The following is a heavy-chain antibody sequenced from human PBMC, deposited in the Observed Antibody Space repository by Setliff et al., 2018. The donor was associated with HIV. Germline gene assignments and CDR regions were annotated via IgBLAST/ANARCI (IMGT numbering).Heavy chain of an antibody. CDR3: TRGQRLTIFGVVIRRDWFDP. Sequence: PGGSLRLSCAASGVSFNNYAMSWVRQAPGKGLEWVSAISGGGGGTNYADSVRGRFIISRDNSNNTLYLHMNNLRADDTAVYYCTRGQRLTIFGVVIRRDWFDPWGQGTLVTVSS. CDR2: ISGGGGGT. D-gene: IGHD3-3*01. CDR1: GVSFNNYA. J-gene: IGHJ5*02. V-gene: IGHV3-23*01.